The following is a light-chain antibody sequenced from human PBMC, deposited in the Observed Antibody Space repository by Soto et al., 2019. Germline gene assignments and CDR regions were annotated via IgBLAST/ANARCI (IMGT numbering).Light chain of an antibody. CDR2: ASS. J-gene: IGKJ2*01. CDR3: QQRFSTPPT. CDR1: QSISSY. Sequence: DIQMTQSPSSLSASVGDRVTIPCRASQSISSYLNWYQQKPGQAPKLLIYASSRLQSGVPSRFSGSGSGTDFTLTISSLQPEDFATYYCQQRFSTPPTFGQGTKLEIK. V-gene: IGKV1-39*01.